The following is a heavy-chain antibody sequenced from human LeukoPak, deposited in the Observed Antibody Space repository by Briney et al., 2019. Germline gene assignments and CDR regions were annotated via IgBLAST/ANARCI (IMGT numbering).Heavy chain of an antibody. CDR1: GGSFSGYY. Sequence: PSETLSLTCAVYGGSFSGYYWSWIRQPPGKGLEWIGEINHSGSTNYNPSLKSRVTISVDTSKNQFSLKLSSVTAADTAVYYCARRDCSGGSCYSGEDWFDPWGQGTLVTVSS. V-gene: IGHV4-34*01. D-gene: IGHD2-15*01. CDR2: INHSGST. J-gene: IGHJ5*02. CDR3: ARRDCSGGSCYSGEDWFDP.